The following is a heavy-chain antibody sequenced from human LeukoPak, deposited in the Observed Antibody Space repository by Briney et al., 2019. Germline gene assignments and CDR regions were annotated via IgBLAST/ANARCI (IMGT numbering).Heavy chain of an antibody. J-gene: IGHJ4*02. D-gene: IGHD4-23*01. CDR2: INKDGSDK. CDR1: GFTFNMYW. Sequence: SGGSLRLSCAASGFTFNMYWMTWVRQAPGKGLESVAYINKDGSDKYYVDSVKGRFTVSRDNAKNSLYLQMNSLRAEDTAVYYCARDAGYGGNSDYWGQGTLVTLSS. V-gene: IGHV3-7*01. CDR3: ARDAGYGGNSDY.